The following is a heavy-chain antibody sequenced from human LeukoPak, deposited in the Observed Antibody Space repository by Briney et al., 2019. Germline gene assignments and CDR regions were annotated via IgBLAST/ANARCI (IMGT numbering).Heavy chain of an antibody. J-gene: IGHJ4*02. Sequence: GGSLRLSCAASGFTFSSYSMNWVRQAPGKGLEWVSSISSSSSYIYYADSVKGRFTISRDNARNSLYLQMNSLRAEDTAVYYCARDVCVTSCPYYFDYWGQGTLVTVSS. CDR1: GFTFSSYS. CDR2: ISSSSSYI. V-gene: IGHV3-21*01. CDR3: ARDVCVTSCPYYFDY. D-gene: IGHD2-2*01.